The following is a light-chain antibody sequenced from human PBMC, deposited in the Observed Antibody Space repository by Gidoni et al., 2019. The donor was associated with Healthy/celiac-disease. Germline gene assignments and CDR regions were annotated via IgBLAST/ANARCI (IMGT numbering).Light chain of an antibody. CDR3: QSYDSSNVV. V-gene: IGLV6-57*01. J-gene: IGLJ2*01. CDR2: EDN. Sequence: NFMLTQPHSVSESPGKTVTIPCTRSSGSIASNYVQWYPQRPGSSPTTVIYEDNQRPSWVPDRFSGSIDSSSNSASLTISGLKTEDEADYYCQSYDSSNVVFGGGTKLTVL. CDR1: SGSIASNY.